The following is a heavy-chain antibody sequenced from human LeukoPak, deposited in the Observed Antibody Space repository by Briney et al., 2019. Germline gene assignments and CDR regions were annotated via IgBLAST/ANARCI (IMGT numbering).Heavy chain of an antibody. CDR2: ISSSSSTI. CDR3: ARDFAVAGNGVFDY. V-gene: IGHV3-48*01. J-gene: IGHJ4*02. Sequence: QTGGSLRLSCAASGFTFSSYSMNWVRQAPGKGLEWVSYISSSSSTIYYADSVKGRFTISRDNAKNSLYLQMNSLRAEDTAVYYCARDFAVAGNGVFDYWGQGTLVTVSS. D-gene: IGHD6-19*01. CDR1: GFTFSSYS.